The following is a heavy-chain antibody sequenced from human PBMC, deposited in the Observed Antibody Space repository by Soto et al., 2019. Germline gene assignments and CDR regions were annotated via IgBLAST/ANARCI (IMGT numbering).Heavy chain of an antibody. Sequence: ALLKVSCKASGYTLTSYGGSWLRQAPGQGLEWMGWISAYNGNTNYAQKLQGRVTMTTDTSTSTAYMELRSLRSDDTAVYYCARRSSGLDIWGQGTMLTVSS. CDR1: GYTLTSYG. V-gene: IGHV1-18*01. CDR3: ARRSSGLDI. CDR2: ISAYNGNT. D-gene: IGHD3-10*01. J-gene: IGHJ3*02.